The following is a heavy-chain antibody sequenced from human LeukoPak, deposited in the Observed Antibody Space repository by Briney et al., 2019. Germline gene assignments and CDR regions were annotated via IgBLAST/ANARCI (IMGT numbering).Heavy chain of an antibody. D-gene: IGHD6-19*01. Sequence: GGSLRLSCAASGFAFSSQDMGWVRQGPGKGREWVSAISDSGDRTYYADSVKGRFTISRDNSKNTLFLQMNSLRAEDTAVYYCAKDARRSSGWFFFDHWGQGTLLTVSS. J-gene: IGHJ4*02. CDR1: GFAFSSQD. CDR2: ISDSGDRT. V-gene: IGHV3-23*01. CDR3: AKDARRSSGWFFFDH.